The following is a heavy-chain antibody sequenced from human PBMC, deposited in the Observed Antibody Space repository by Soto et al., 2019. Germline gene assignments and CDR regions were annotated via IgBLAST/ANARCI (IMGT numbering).Heavy chain of an antibody. CDR2: INHSGST. CDR1: GGSFSGYY. Sequence: SETLSLTCAVYGGSFSGYYWSWIRQPPGKGLEWIGEINHSGSTNYNPSLKSRATISVDRSKNKFSLKLSSVTAADTAVYDWATTGGELGYCTNGVCSWGQGTLVTVSS. D-gene: IGHD2-8*01. V-gene: IGHV4-34*01. CDR3: ATTGGELGYCTNGVCS. J-gene: IGHJ4*02.